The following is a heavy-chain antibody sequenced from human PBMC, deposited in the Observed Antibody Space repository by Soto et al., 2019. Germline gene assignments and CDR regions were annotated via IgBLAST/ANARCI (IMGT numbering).Heavy chain of an antibody. J-gene: IGHJ4*02. CDR3: ARHSLGLGY. V-gene: IGHV4-39*01. Sequence: QLQLQESGPGLVKPSETLSLTCTVSGGSISSSSYYWDWIRQPPGKGLEWIGSIYYSGSTYYNPSLKSRVTISVDTSKNQFSLKLSSVTAADTAVYYCARHSLGLGYWGQGTLVTVSS. CDR1: GGSISSSSYY. CDR2: IYYSGST. D-gene: IGHD3-9*01.